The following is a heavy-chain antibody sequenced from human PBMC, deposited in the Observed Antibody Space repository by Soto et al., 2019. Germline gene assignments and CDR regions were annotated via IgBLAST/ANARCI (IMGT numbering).Heavy chain of an antibody. J-gene: IGHJ4*02. CDR2: IYYSGST. D-gene: IGHD7-27*01. Sequence: TSETLSLTCTVSGGSISSGGYYWSWIRQHPGKGLEWIGYIYYSGSTYYNPSLKSRVTISVDTSKNQFSLKLSSVTAADTAVYYCARDTGDWNCDYWGQGTLVTVSS. CDR1: GGSISSGGYY. V-gene: IGHV4-31*03. CDR3: ARDTGDWNCDY.